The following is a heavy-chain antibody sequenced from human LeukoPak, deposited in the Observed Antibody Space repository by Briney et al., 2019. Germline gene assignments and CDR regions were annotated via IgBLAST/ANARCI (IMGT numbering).Heavy chain of an antibody. CDR2: INHSGST. CDR1: GGSFSGYY. CDR3: ARGSSSWLDYYIDV. D-gene: IGHD6-13*01. V-gene: IGHV4-34*01. Sequence: SETLSLTCAVYGGSFSGYYWSWIRQPPGKGLEWIGEINHSGSTNYNPSLKSRVTISVDTSKNQFSLRLTSVTAADTAVYYCARGSSSWLDYYIDVWAKGTTVTVSS. J-gene: IGHJ6*03.